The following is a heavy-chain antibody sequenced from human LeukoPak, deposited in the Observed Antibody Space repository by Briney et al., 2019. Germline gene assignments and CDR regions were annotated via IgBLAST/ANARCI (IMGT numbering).Heavy chain of an antibody. D-gene: IGHD2-2*01. J-gene: IGHJ3*02. CDR1: GFTFSSYD. Sequence: GGSLRLSCAASGFTFSSYDMHWVRQATGKGLEWVSAIGTAGDTYYPGSVKGRFTNSRDNAKNTLYLQMNSLRAEDTAVYYCARGDAHGFDIWGQGTMVTVSS. V-gene: IGHV3-13*04. CDR2: IGTAGDT. CDR3: ARGDAHGFDI.